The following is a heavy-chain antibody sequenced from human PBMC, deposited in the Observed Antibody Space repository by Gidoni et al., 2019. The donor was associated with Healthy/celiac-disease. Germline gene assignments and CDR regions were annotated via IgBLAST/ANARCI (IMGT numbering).Heavy chain of an antibody. CDR3: ARGGSYFDY. CDR1: GYSISSGYY. J-gene: IGHJ4*02. V-gene: IGHV4-38-2*01. Sequence: QVQLQESGPGLVKPSETLSLTCAVSGYSISSGYYWGWIRQPPGKGLEWIGSIYHSGSTYYNPSLKSRVTISVDTSKNQFSLKLSSVTAADTAVYYCARGGSYFDYWGQGTLVTVSS. D-gene: IGHD1-26*01. CDR2: IYHSGST.